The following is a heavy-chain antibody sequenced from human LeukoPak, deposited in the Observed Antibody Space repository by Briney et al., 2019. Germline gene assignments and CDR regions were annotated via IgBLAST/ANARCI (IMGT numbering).Heavy chain of an antibody. CDR2: IYYSGST. J-gene: IGHJ2*01. CDR3: ARGREGYFDL. Sequence: SETLSLTCTVSGGSINSGGYYWTWIRQYPGKGLEWIGYIYYSGSTSYNPALKSRVTISLDTSKNHFSLRLTSVTAADTAVYYCARGREGYFDLWGRGTRVTVSS. CDR1: GGSINSGGYY. V-gene: IGHV4-31*03.